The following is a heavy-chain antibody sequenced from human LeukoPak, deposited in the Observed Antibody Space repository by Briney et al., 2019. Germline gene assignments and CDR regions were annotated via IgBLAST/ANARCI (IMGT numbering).Heavy chain of an antibody. D-gene: IGHD4-17*01. Sequence: PGESLRLSCAASGFTFSSYWMHWVRQAPGKGLVWVSRINSDGSSTSYADSVKGRFTISRDNAKNTLYLQMNSLRAEDTAVYYCARDRYGDYDFDYWGQGTLVTVSS. J-gene: IGHJ4*02. CDR3: ARDRYGDYDFDY. CDR1: GFTFSSYW. CDR2: INSDGSST. V-gene: IGHV3-74*01.